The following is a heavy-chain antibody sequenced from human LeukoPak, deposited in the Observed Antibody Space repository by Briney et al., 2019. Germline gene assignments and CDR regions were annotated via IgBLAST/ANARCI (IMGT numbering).Heavy chain of an antibody. CDR3: ARGRRLWSGPNWFDP. V-gene: IGHV1-8*02. J-gene: IGHJ5*02. D-gene: IGHD3-3*01. CDR1: GYTFTSYG. CDR2: MNPNSGYT. Sequence: GASVKVSCKASGYTFTSYGINWARQATGQGLEWMGWMNPNSGYTGYAQKFQGRVTMTRNTSISTAYMELSSLRSEDTAVYYCARGRRLWSGPNWFDPWGQGTLVTVSS.